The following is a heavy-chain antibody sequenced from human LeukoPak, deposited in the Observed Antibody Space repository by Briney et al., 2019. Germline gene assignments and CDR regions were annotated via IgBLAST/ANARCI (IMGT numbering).Heavy chain of an antibody. D-gene: IGHD1-7*01. CDR2: INPNTGDT. CDR3: TRDNGNFNVDY. Sequence: ASVKVSCKASGYTFIGYNMQWVRQAPGQGLEWMGWINPNTGDTNYAPKFQGRVTMTWDTSITTVYMELSGLGTDDTAVYYCTRDNGNFNVDYWGQGTLVTVSS. CDR1: GYTFIGYN. J-gene: IGHJ4*02. V-gene: IGHV1-2*02.